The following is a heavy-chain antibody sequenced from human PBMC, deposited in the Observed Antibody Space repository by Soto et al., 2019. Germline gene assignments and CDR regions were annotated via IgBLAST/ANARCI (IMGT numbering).Heavy chain of an antibody. CDR2: IYHSGST. V-gene: IGHV4-30-2*01. J-gene: IGHJ4*02. D-gene: IGHD6-19*01. Sequence: QLQLQESGSGLVKPSQTLSLTCAVSGGSISSGGYSWSWIRQPPGKGLEWIGYIYHSGSTYYNPSLKSRVTISVDRSKNQFSLKVSSVTAADTAVYYCATAGGLGAVAADYWGQGTLVTVSS. CDR1: GGSISSGGYS. CDR3: ATAGGLGAVAADY.